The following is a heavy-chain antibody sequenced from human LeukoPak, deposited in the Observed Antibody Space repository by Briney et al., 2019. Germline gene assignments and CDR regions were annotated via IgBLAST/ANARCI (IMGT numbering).Heavy chain of an antibody. CDR2: INHSGST. J-gene: IGHJ6*03. D-gene: IGHD2-15*01. V-gene: IGHV4-34*01. CDR3: ARGCYGINPYYYYYYHMDV. CDR1: GGSFSGYY. Sequence: SETLSLTCAVYGGSFSGYYWSWIRQPPGKGLEWIGEINHSGSTNYNPSLKSRVTISVDTSKNQFSLKLSSVTAADTAVYYCARGCYGINPYYYYYYHMDVWGKGTTVTVSS.